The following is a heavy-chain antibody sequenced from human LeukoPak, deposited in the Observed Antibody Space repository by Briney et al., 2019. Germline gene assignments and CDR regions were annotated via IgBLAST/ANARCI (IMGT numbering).Heavy chain of an antibody. CDR2: ISSGSSAI. D-gene: IGHD5/OR15-5a*01. CDR3: AKRLFDY. J-gene: IGHJ4*02. CDR1: GFTFTTYS. Sequence: PGGSLRLSCEASGFTFTTYSMTWVRQAPGKGLEWVSIISSGSSAIFSADALKGRFTISRDDAKNLLYLDMNSLRAEDTAVYYCAKRLFDYWGQGTLVTVSS. V-gene: IGHV3-21*04.